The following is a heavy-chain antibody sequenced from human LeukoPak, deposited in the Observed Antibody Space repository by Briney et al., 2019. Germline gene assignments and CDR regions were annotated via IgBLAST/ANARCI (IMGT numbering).Heavy chain of an antibody. D-gene: IGHD6-13*01. Sequence: ASVKVSCKASGYTFTSYYMHWVRQAPGQGLEWMGIINPSGGSTSYAQKFQGRVTMTRDTSTSTVYMELSSLRSEDTAVYYCARDIAAAGTGGYYGMDVWGQGTTVTVSS. CDR3: ARDIAAAGTGGYYGMDV. J-gene: IGHJ6*02. V-gene: IGHV1-46*01. CDR1: GYTFTSYY. CDR2: INPSGGST.